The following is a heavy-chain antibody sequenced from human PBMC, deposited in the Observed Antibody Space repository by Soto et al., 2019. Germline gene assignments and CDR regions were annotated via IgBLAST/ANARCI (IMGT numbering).Heavy chain of an antibody. J-gene: IGHJ4*02. D-gene: IGHD3-16*01. Sequence: QVQLQESGPRLVKPSQTLSLTCTVSGGSIRSGGYYWSWIRQHPGKGLEWIGYIYHSGSAYYNPSLKRRVTMSVDTFKNQFSLERTSVTAADTAVYYCARETAGFLISIGGGGGVDCWGQGTLVTVSS. V-gene: IGHV4-31*03. CDR2: IYHSGSA. CDR3: ARETAGFLISIGGGGGVDC. CDR1: GGSIRSGGYY.